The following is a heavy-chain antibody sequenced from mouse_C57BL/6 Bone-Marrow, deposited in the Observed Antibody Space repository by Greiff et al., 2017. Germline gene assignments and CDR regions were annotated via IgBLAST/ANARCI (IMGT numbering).Heavy chain of an antibody. D-gene: IGHD2-4*01. J-gene: IGHJ4*01. CDR2: IYPGNSDT. CDR3: TKSRIYDDYLRGAMDY. CDR1: GYTFTSYW. Sequence: EVQLQQSGTVLARPGASVKMSCKTSGYTFTSYWMHWVKQRPGQGLEWIGAIYPGNSDTSYNQKFKGKAKLTAVTSASTAYMELSSLTNEDSAVYYCTKSRIYDDYLRGAMDYWGQGTSVTVSS. V-gene: IGHV1-5*01.